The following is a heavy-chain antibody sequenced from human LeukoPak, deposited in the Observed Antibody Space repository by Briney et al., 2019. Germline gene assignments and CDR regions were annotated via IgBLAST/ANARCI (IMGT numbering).Heavy chain of an antibody. V-gene: IGHV3-7*01. Sequence: GGSLRLSCVASGFTFSDYWMSWVRQAPGKGLEWVANIKQDGSEKYYVDSVKGRFTISRDNAKNSLYLQMNSLRAEDTAVYYCARDWRGSFDIWGQGAMVTVSS. J-gene: IGHJ3*02. CDR2: IKQDGSEK. CDR1: GFTFSDYW. CDR3: ARDWRGSFDI.